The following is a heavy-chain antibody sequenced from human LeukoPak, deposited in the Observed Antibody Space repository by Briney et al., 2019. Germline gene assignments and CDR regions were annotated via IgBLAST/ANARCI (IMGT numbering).Heavy chain of an antibody. CDR3: ARRYCSSTSCHTLDY. Sequence: SETLSLTCAVSGFSIRSGYYWGWIRQPPGKGVKWIGRIYYSGSTYYNPSLKSRVTISVDTSKNQFSLKLSSVTAADTAVYYCARRYCSSTSCHTLDYWGQGTLVTVSS. CDR2: IYYSGST. J-gene: IGHJ4*02. CDR1: GFSIRSGYY. V-gene: IGHV4-38-2*01. D-gene: IGHD2-2*02.